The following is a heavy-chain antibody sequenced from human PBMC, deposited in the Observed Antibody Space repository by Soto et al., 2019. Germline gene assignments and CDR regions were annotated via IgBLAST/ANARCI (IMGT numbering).Heavy chain of an antibody. J-gene: IGHJ5*02. CDR1: GDSIGGVGY. CDR3: ARSGVTGIVIPSHWFDP. CDR2: ISSSGST. D-gene: IGHD2-21*02. Sequence: SETLSLTCAVSGDSIGGVGYWSWIRQFPGRGVEWIGCISSSGSTYYNPALNNRISLSLDTSQNQFSLKLLSVTAADTAIYYCARSGVTGIVIPSHWFDPWGQGTLVTVSS. V-gene: IGHV4-31*11.